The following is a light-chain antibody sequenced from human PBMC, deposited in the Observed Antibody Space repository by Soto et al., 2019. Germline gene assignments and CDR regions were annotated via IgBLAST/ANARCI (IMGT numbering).Light chain of an antibody. CDR1: QFISTN. CDR3: QQYTNWPPVT. V-gene: IGKV3-15*01. CDR2: YAS. J-gene: IGKJ2*01. Sequence: EIVMTQSPGTLSVSPGERVTLSCRASQFISTNLAWYQQRPGQAPRLLIYYASTRATGIPARFSGSGSGTEFSLTISSLQSEDFAVYYCQQYTNWPPVTFGQGTKLEIK.